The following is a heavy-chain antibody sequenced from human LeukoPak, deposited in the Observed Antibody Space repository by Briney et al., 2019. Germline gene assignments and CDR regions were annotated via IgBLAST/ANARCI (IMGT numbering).Heavy chain of an antibody. CDR2: IYYSGST. CDR1: GGSIRSSSYY. V-gene: IGHV4-39*07. D-gene: IGHD5-18*01. CDR3: ARGLYSYGPKYLDY. Sequence: SETLSLTCTVSGGSIRSSSYYWGWIRQPPGKGLECIGNIYYSGSTYYNPSLKSRVTISVDTSKNQFSLKLSSVTAADTAVYYCARGLYSYGPKYLDYWGQGTLVTVSS. J-gene: IGHJ4*02.